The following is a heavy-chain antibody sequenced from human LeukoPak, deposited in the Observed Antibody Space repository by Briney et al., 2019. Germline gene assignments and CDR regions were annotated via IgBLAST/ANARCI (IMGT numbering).Heavy chain of an antibody. CDR1: GYTFTSYY. J-gene: IGHJ3*02. V-gene: IGHV1-69*06. Sequence: ASVKVSCKASGYTFTSYYMHWVRQAPGQGLEWMGGIIPIFGTANYAQKFQGRVTITADKSTSTAYMELSSLRSEDTAVYYCARVVSGWTDAFDIWGQGTMVTVSS. CDR2: IIPIFGTA. D-gene: IGHD6-19*01. CDR3: ARVVSGWTDAFDI.